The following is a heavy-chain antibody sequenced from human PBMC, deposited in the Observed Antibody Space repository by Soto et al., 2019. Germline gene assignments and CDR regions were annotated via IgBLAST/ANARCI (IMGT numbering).Heavy chain of an antibody. J-gene: IGHJ4*02. CDR1: GFTFSSYA. Sequence: GGSLRLSCAASGFTFSSYAMHWVRQAPGKGLEWVAVISYDGSNKYYADSVKGRFTISRDNSKNTLYLQMNSLRAEDTAVYYCARDIVVVVAATTPGDYWGQGTLVTVSS. CDR3: ARDIVVVVAATTPGDY. V-gene: IGHV3-30-3*01. D-gene: IGHD2-15*01. CDR2: ISYDGSNK.